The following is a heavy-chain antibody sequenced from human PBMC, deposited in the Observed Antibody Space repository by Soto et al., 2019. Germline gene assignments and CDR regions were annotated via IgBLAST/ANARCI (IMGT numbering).Heavy chain of an antibody. V-gene: IGHV1-18*01. CDR3: ATSNCSGGSCYSYYFDY. CDR2: ISAYNGNT. J-gene: IGHJ4*02. CDR1: GYTFTSYG. D-gene: IGHD2-15*01. Sequence: QVQLVQSGAEVKKPGASVKVSCKTSGYTFTSYGISWVRQAPGQGLEWMGWISAYNGNTNYAQKLQGRVTMTTDTSTCTAYMELRSLRSDDTAVYYCATSNCSGGSCYSYYFDYWGQGTLVTVSS.